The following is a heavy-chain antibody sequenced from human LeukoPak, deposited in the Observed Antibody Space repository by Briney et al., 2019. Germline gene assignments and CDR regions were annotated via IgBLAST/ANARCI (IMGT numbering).Heavy chain of an antibody. D-gene: IGHD4-17*01. CDR2: IHTTENT. V-gene: IGHV4-4*07. Sequence: PSETLSLTCTVSGGYIGSYYWSWIRRPAGKGLEWIGRIHTTENTDYNPSLKSRVTMSVDMSTSQVSLTLTSVTAADTAVYYCAREGDYGDYSKSFYYMDVWGKGTTVTVSS. CDR3: AREGDYGDYSKSFYYMDV. J-gene: IGHJ6*03. CDR1: GGYIGSYY.